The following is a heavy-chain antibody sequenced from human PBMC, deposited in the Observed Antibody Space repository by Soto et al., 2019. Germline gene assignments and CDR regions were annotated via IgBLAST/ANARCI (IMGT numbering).Heavy chain of an antibody. J-gene: IGHJ6*02. Sequence: GGSLRLSCAASGFTFSSYGMHWVRQAPGKGLEWVAVIWYDGSNKYYADSVKGRFTISRDNSKNTLYLQMNSLRAEDTAVYYCAREPSKYSSGWYVGRATYGMDVWGQGTTVTVSS. CDR1: GFTFSSYG. V-gene: IGHV3-33*01. CDR2: IWYDGSNK. CDR3: AREPSKYSSGWYVGRATYGMDV. D-gene: IGHD6-19*01.